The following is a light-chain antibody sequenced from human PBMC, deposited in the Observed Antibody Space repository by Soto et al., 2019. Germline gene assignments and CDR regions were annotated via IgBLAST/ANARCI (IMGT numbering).Light chain of an antibody. Sequence: QSVLTKPASVSGSPGQSITISCTGTSSDVGGYNYVSWYQQHPGKAPKLMIYDVSNRPSGVSNRFSGSKSGNTASLTISGLQAEDEADYYCSSYTSSTTLKVFGGGTKVTVL. CDR1: SSDVGGYNY. CDR3: SSYTSSTTLKV. CDR2: DVS. J-gene: IGLJ2*01. V-gene: IGLV2-14*03.